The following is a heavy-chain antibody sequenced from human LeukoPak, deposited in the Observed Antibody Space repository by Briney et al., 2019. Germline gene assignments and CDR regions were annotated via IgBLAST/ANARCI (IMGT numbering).Heavy chain of an antibody. D-gene: IGHD6-19*01. J-gene: IGHJ4*02. Sequence: SQTLSLTCAISGDSVSSNSAAWNWIRQSPSRGLEWLGRTYYRSKWYNDYAVSVKSRITINPDTSKNQFSLQLNSVTPEDTAVYYCAREASPQQWLVLLSWGVFDYWGQGTLVTVSS. V-gene: IGHV6-1*01. CDR1: GDSVSSNSAA. CDR2: TYYRSKWYN. CDR3: AREASPQQWLVLLSWGVFDY.